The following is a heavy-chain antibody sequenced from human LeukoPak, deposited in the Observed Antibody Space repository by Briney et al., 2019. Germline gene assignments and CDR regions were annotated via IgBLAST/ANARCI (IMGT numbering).Heavy chain of an antibody. CDR2: INAASDDT. V-gene: IGHV1-3*01. J-gene: IGHJ4*02. CDR3: ARPNSGFVN. D-gene: IGHD5-12*01. Sequence: ASVKVSCKASGYTFTSYAMNWVRQAPGQGLEWMGRINAASDDTKYSQKFQGRVTITRDTSANTAYMELNSLTSEDTAVYYCARPNSGFVNWGQGTLVTVSS. CDR1: GYTFTSYA.